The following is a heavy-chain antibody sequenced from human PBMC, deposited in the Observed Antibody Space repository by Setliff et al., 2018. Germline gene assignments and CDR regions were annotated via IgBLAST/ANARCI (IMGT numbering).Heavy chain of an antibody. J-gene: IGHJ4*02. V-gene: IGHV3-7*03. D-gene: IGHD6-6*01. Sequence: GGSLRLSCGVSGITFSSFWMSWVRQAPGKGLELVANIKQDGSDKYYVDSVKGRFTVSRDNAKNSLYLQMSSLRAEDTAVYYCARWTARAVDYWGQGTLVTVSS. CDR3: ARWTARAVDY. CDR2: IKQDGSDK. CDR1: GITFSSFW.